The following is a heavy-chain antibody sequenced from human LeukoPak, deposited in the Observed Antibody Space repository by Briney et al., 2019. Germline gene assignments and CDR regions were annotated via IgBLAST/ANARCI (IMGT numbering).Heavy chain of an antibody. J-gene: IGHJ4*02. V-gene: IGHV4-34*01. CDR2: INHSGST. CDR1: GGSFSGYY. CDR3: ARVAVVRGAIDY. Sequence: SETLSLTCAVYGGSFSGYYWSWIRQPPGKGLEWIGEINHSGSTNYNPSLKSRVTISVDTSKNQFSLKLSSVTAADTAVYYCARVAVVRGAIDYWGQGTLVTVSS. D-gene: IGHD3-10*01.